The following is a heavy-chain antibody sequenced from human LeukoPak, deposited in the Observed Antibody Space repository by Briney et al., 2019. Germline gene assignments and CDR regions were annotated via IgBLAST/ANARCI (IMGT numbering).Heavy chain of an antibody. CDR2: IYYSGST. V-gene: IGHV4-39*01. D-gene: IGHD2-2*01. J-gene: IGHJ4*02. CDR3: ASMTTSRRYFNY. CDR1: CGSISSSSYY. Sequence: SETLSLTCTVSCGSISSSSYYWGWIRQPPGKGLEWIGSIYYSGSTYYNPSLKSRVTISVDTSKNQFSLKLSSVTAADTAVYYCASMTTSRRYFNYWGQGTLVTVSS.